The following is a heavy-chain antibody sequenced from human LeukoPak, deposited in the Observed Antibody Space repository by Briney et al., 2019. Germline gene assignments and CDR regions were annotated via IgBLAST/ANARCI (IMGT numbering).Heavy chain of an antibody. Sequence: SETLSLTCTVSGGSISSGDYYWSWIRQPPGKGLEWIGYIYYSGSTNYNPSLKSRVTISVDTSDNQLSLKLSSVTAADTAVYYCARGMSSGWYSNFDYWGQGSLVAVSP. CDR1: GGSISSGDYY. CDR2: IYYSGST. D-gene: IGHD6-19*01. V-gene: IGHV4-61*08. J-gene: IGHJ4*02. CDR3: ARGMSSGWYSNFDY.